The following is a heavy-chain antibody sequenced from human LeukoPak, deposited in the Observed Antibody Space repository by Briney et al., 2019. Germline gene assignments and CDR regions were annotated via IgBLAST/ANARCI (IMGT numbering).Heavy chain of an antibody. CDR3: ARKYSSRSYFDY. D-gene: IGHD6-13*01. CDR2: VSQSGGT. J-gene: IGHJ4*02. CDR1: GFSISSVHF. V-gene: IGHV4-38-2*02. Sequence: SETLSLTCSVSGFSISSVHFWGWVRQPPGKGLEWIGSVSQSGGTYYNPSLQSRVTVSLDTSKNQFSLKLTSVTAADTAAYYCARKYSSRSYFDYWGQGTLVTVSS.